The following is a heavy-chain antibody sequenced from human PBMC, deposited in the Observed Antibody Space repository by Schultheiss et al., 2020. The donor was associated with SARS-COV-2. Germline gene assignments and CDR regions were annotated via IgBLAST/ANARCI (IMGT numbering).Heavy chain of an antibody. CDR2: IKQDGSEK. CDR1: GFTFSSYA. CDR3: AKGGDDFWSGPYYYMDV. Sequence: GGSLRLSCAASGFTFSSYAMSWVRQAPGKGLEWVANIKQDGSEKYYVDSVKGRFTISRDNAKNSLYLQMNSLRAEDTAVYYCAKGGDDFWSGPYYYMDVWGKGTTVTVSS. D-gene: IGHD3-3*01. J-gene: IGHJ6*03. V-gene: IGHV3-7*01.